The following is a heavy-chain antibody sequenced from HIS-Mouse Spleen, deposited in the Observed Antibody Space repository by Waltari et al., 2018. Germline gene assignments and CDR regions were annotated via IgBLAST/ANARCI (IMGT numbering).Heavy chain of an antibody. D-gene: IGHD6-13*01. Sequence: QLQLQESGPGLVKPSATLSLTCTVSGGPISSSSYYCGWNRQPPGKGLEWIGSIYYSGRTYYNPSLKSRVTISVDTSKNQFSLKLSSVTAADTAVYYCAREIPYSSSWYDWYFDLWGRGTLVTVSS. J-gene: IGHJ2*01. CDR1: GGPISSSSYY. CDR2: IYYSGRT. V-gene: IGHV4-39*07. CDR3: AREIPYSSSWYDWYFDL.